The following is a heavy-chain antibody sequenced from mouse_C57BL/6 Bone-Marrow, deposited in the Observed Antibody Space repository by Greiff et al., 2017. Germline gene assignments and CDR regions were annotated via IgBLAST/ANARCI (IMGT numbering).Heavy chain of an antibody. CDR1: GYTFTSYW. J-gene: IGHJ4*01. V-gene: IGHV1-55*01. D-gene: IGHD2-4*01. Sequence: QVQLQQSGAELVKPGASVKMSCTASGYTFTSYWITWVKQRPGQGLEWIGDIYPGSGSTNYNEKFKSKATLTVDTSSSTAYMQLSSLTSEDSAVYYCARGGYDYDNYAMDYWGQGTSVTVSS. CDR2: IYPGSGST. CDR3: ARGGYDYDNYAMDY.